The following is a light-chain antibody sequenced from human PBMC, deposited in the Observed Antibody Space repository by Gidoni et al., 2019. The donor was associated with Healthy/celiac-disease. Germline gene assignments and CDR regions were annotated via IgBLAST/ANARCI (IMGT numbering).Light chain of an antibody. CDR2: GAS. J-gene: IGKJ2*01. CDR3: QQYGSSPPYT. V-gene: IGKV3-20*01. CDR1: QSVSSSY. Sequence: EIVFTPSPVTLSLSPGERATLSCSASQSVSSSYLPWYQQNPGQAPMLLIYGASSSATVIPDRFSGSGSGTDFTTTIIRLEPEDFAVYYCQQYGSSPPYTFGQGTKLEIK.